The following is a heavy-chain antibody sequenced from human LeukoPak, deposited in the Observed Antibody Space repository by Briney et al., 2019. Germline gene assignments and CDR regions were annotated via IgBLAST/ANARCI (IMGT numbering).Heavy chain of an antibody. Sequence: SETLSLICTVSGGSISSYYWSWIRQPPGKGLEWIGYIYYSGSTNYNPSLKSRVTISVDTSKNQFSLKLSSVTAADTAVYYCARLPDYGDYGDWGQGTLVTVSS. CDR2: IYYSGST. CDR3: ARLPDYGDYGD. D-gene: IGHD4-17*01. CDR1: GGSISSYY. V-gene: IGHV4-59*08. J-gene: IGHJ4*02.